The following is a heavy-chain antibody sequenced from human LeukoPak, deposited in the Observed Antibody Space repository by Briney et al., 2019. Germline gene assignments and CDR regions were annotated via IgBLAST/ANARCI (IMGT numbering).Heavy chain of an antibody. CDR3: ARHACGGSCPYFFYY. D-gene: IGHD2-15*01. CDR2: ISSSGTYT. CDR1: GFTFSDFY. J-gene: IGHJ4*02. Sequence: TGGSLRLSCAASGFTFSDFYMSWRRQAPGKGLEWVSCISSSGTYTNYADSVKGRFTISRDNAKNSLYLQVNSLRAEDTAVYYCARHACGGSCPYFFYYWGQGSLVTVSS. V-gene: IGHV3-11*03.